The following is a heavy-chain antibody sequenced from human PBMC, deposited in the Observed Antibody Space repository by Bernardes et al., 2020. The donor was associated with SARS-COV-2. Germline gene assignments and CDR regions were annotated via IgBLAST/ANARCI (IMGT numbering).Heavy chain of an antibody. Sequence: SETLSLTCTVSGGSISSYYWSWIRQPAGKGLEWIGRIYTSGSTNYNPSLKSRVTMSVDTSKNQFSLKLSSVTAADTAVYYCARDSPLAARLYYYYGMDVWGQGTTVTVSS. CDR3: ARDSPLAARLYYYYGMDV. CDR2: IYTSGST. V-gene: IGHV4-4*07. J-gene: IGHJ6*02. CDR1: GGSISSYY. D-gene: IGHD6-6*01.